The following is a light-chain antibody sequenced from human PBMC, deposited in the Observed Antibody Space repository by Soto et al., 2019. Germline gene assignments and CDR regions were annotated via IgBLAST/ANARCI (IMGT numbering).Light chain of an antibody. CDR1: QSVGSN. CDR2: GAS. Sequence: EIVMTQSPATLSVSPGERATLSCRASQSVGSNLAWYQQSPGQAPRPLIYGASTRAIGIPPRFSGSGSWTEFTLTISSLQSDDCAVYYCQQYNNWPYTFGRGTKLEIK. V-gene: IGKV3-15*01. J-gene: IGKJ2*01. CDR3: QQYNNWPYT.